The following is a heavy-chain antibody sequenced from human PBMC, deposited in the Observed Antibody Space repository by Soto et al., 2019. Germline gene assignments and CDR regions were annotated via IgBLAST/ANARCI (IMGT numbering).Heavy chain of an antibody. CDR2: IRSKAYGGTT. CDR1: GFTFGDYA. CDR3: TTYYYGSGSPPTTPYYFDY. J-gene: IGHJ4*02. Sequence: GGSLRLSCTASGFTFGDYAMSWVRQAPGKGLEWVGFIRSKAYGGTTEYAASVKGRFTISRDDSKSIAYLQMNSLKTEDTAVYYCTTYYYGSGSPPTTPYYFDYWGQGTLVTVSS. D-gene: IGHD3-10*01. V-gene: IGHV3-49*04.